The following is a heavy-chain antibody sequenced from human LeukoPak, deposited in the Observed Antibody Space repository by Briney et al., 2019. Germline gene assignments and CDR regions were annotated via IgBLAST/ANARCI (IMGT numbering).Heavy chain of an antibody. J-gene: IGHJ4*02. V-gene: IGHV4-59*01. D-gene: IGHD3-10*01. Sequence: SSETLSLTCTVSGGSISSYYWSWIRQPPGKGLEWIGYIYYSGSTNYNPSLKSRVTISVDTSKNQFSLKLSSVTAADTAVYYCARGRFGELLDYWGQGTLVTVSS. CDR1: GGSISSYY. CDR2: IYYSGST. CDR3: ARGRFGELLDY.